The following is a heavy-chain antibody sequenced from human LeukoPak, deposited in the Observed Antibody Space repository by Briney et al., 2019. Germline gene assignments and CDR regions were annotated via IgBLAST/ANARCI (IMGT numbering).Heavy chain of an antibody. D-gene: IGHD2-21*01. CDR2: IKQDGGEK. Sequence: GGSLRLSCAASGFTFSSYWMSWVRQAPGKGPEWVANIKQDGGEKYYVDSVRGRFTISRDNAKNSLYLQMYSLRAEDTAVYYCARGTGPRKCGNCYFDYWGQGTLVTVSS. CDR1: GFTFSSYW. CDR3: ARGTGPRKCGNCYFDY. V-gene: IGHV3-7*05. J-gene: IGHJ4*02.